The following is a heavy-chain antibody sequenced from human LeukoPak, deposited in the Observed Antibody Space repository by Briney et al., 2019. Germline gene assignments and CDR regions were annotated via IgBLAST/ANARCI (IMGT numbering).Heavy chain of an antibody. CDR1: GFTFSSYA. CDR3: ARGGTMIVVVNCDY. J-gene: IGHJ4*02. CDR2: ISYDGSNK. D-gene: IGHD3-22*01. V-gene: IGHV3-30*09. Sequence: PGRSLRLSCAASGFTFSSYAMHWVRQAPGKGLEWVGVISYDGSNKYYADSVKGRFAISRDNSKNTLYLQMNSLRAEDTAVYYCARGGTMIVVVNCDYWGQGTLVTVSS.